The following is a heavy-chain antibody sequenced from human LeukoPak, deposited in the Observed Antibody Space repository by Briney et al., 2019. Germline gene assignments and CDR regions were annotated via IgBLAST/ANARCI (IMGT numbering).Heavy chain of an antibody. CDR1: GGSISSGDYY. CDR2: IYYSGST. J-gene: IGHJ5*02. D-gene: IGHD5-12*01. Sequence: SQTLSLTCTVSGGSISSGDYYWSWIRQPPGKGLEWIGYIYYSGSTYYNPSLKSRVTISVDTSKNRFSLKLSSVTAADTAVYYCARASVGSGYDADWFDPWGQGTLVTVSS. V-gene: IGHV4-30-4*01. CDR3: ARASVGSGYDADWFDP.